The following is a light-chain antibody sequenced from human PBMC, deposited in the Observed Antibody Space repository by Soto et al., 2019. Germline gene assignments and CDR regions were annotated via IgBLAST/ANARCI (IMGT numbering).Light chain of an antibody. Sequence: QLVLTQPPSVSGAPGQRVTISCTGSSSNIGAGYDVHWYQQPPGTVPKLLIYGNSNRPSGVPDRFSGSKSGTSASLAITGLQAEDEADYYCQSYDSSLSVVFGGGTKLTVL. V-gene: IGLV1-40*01. CDR2: GNS. J-gene: IGLJ2*01. CDR3: QSYDSSLSVV. CDR1: SSNIGAGYD.